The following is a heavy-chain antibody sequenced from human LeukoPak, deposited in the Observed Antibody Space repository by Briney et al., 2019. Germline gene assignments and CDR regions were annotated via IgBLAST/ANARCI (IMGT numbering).Heavy chain of an antibody. CDR2: INPSGGTT. Sequence: GASVKVSCKASGYTFTTYAIHWVRQAPGQGLEWMGIINPSGGTTSYAQQFQGRVTMTRDTSTSTVYMELSSLRSEDTAVYYCARGRDYGSSKSAFDIWGQGTMVTVSS. CDR1: GYTFTTYA. CDR3: ARGRDYGSSKSAFDI. J-gene: IGHJ3*02. V-gene: IGHV1-46*01. D-gene: IGHD3-10*01.